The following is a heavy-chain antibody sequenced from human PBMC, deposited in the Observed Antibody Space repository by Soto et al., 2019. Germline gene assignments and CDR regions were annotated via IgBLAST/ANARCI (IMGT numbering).Heavy chain of an antibody. CDR1: GLTFSNYA. V-gene: IGHV3-30-3*01. D-gene: IGHD4-17*01. CDR2: ISYDGTNR. J-gene: IGHJ4*02. CDR3: ARESSSTVTTGGGGSAKDY. Sequence: QVHLVESGGGVVQPGRSLRLSCAASGLTFSNYAMHWVRQAPGKGLEWVAFISYDGTNRCYLDSVKGRFTISRDNSKNTLYLQMNSLKTGDTAVYYCARESSSTVTTGGGGSAKDYWGQGTLVTVSS.